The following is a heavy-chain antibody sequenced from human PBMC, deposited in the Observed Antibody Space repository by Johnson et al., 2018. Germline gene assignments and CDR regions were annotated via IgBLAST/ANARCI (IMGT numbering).Heavy chain of an antibody. J-gene: IGHJ2*01. CDR2: IWYDGSNK. CDR3: AKDALYDRSGDGYFDL. Sequence: QVQLQESGGGVVQPGRSLRLSCAASGFTFSSYGMHWVRQAPGKGLEWVAVIWYDGSNKYYADSVKGRFTISRDNSKNTLYLQMNSLRAEVRAVYSCAKDALYDRSGDGYFDLWGRGTLVIVSS. CDR1: GFTFSSYG. D-gene: IGHD3-22*01. V-gene: IGHV3-33*06.